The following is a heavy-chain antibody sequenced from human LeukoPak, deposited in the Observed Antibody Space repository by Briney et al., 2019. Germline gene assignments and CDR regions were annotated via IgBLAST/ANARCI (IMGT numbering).Heavy chain of an antibody. V-gene: IGHV4-59*01. CDR1: GGSISSYY. D-gene: IGHD2-15*01. Sequence: PSQTLSLTCTVSGGSISSYYWSWIRQPPGKGLEWIGYIYCSGSTNYNPSLNNRVTIPVDLSKNQFSLKQSSVTAANTAVDDCARGRCWQAEDFQYWGQGTLITVSA. CDR3: ARGRCWQAEDFQY. J-gene: IGHJ1*01. CDR2: IYCSGST.